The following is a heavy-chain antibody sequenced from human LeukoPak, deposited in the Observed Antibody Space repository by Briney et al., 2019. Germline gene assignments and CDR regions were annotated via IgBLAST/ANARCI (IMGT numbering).Heavy chain of an antibody. V-gene: IGHV1-8*01. CDR3: ASASTYDFWSGYYTPVYGMDV. J-gene: IGHJ6*02. D-gene: IGHD3-3*01. CDR1: GYTFTSYD. CDR2: MNPNSGNT. Sequence: ASVKVSCKASGYTFTSYDINWVRQATGQGLEWMGWMNPNSGNTGYAQKFQGRVTMTRNTSISTAYMELSSLRSEDTAAYYCASASTYDFWSGYYTPVYGMDVWGQGTTVTVSS.